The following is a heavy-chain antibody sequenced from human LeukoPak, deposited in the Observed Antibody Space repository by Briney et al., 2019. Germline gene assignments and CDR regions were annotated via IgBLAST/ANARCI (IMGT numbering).Heavy chain of an antibody. V-gene: IGHV3-30*02. CDR3: AKLGLELPIWFDP. CDR2: IRYDGSNK. CDR1: GFIFSSYG. D-gene: IGHD1-7*01. Sequence: GGSLRLFCAASGFIFSSYGMHWVRQAPDKGVEWVAFIRYDGSNKYYADSVKGRFTISRDNFKSTLYLQMNSLRAEDTGVYYRAKLGLELPIWFDPWGEGPLVTVSS. J-gene: IGHJ5*02.